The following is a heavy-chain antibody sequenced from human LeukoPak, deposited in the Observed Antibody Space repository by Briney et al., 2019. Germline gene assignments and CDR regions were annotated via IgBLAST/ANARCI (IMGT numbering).Heavy chain of an antibody. Sequence: PGGSLRLSCAASGFTFSSHAMNWVRQAPGKGLEWVSGISNSGGNTYYADSVKGRFTISRDNSKNTLYLQMNSLRAEDTAVYYCAKDLYGDCDFDYWGQGTLVTVSS. D-gene: IGHD4-17*01. J-gene: IGHJ4*02. CDR2: ISNSGGNT. V-gene: IGHV3-23*01. CDR1: GFTFSSHA. CDR3: AKDLYGDCDFDY.